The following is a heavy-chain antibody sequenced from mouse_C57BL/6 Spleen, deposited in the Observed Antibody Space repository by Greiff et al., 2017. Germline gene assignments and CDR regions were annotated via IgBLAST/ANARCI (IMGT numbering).Heavy chain of an antibody. D-gene: IGHD2-4*01. CDR3: TIYYDYDRFAY. CDR1: GFTFSNYW. J-gene: IGHJ3*01. Sequence: EVKVVESGGGLVQPGGSMKLSCVASGFTFSNYWMNWVRQSPEKGLEWVAQIRLKSDNYATHYAESVKGRFTISRDDSKSSVYLQMNNLRAEDTGIYYCTIYYDYDRFAYWGQGTLVTVSA. CDR2: IRLKSDNYAT. V-gene: IGHV6-3*01.